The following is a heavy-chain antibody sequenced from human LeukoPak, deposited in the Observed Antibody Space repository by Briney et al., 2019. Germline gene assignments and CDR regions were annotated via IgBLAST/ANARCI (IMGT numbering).Heavy chain of an antibody. V-gene: IGHV3-30-3*01. D-gene: IGHD6-19*01. CDR2: ISFDGSNT. Sequence: SGGSLRLSCAASGFTFSSYAMHWVRQAPGKGLEWVAVISFDGSNTYYADSVKGRFTISRDNSKNTLYLQMNSLRTEDTAVYYCARDTLSSGWDYFDYWGQGTLVTVSS. J-gene: IGHJ4*02. CDR1: GFTFSSYA. CDR3: ARDTLSSGWDYFDY.